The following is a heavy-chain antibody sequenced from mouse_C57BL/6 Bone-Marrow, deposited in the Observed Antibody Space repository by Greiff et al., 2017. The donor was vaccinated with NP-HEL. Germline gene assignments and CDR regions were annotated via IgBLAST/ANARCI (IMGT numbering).Heavy chain of an antibody. V-gene: IGHV5-12*01. J-gene: IGHJ3*01. CDR1: GFTFSDYY. Sequence: EVKLMESGGGLVQPGGSLKLSCAASGFTFSDYYMYWVRQTPEKRLEWVAYISNGGGSTYYPDTVKGRFTISRDNAKNTLYLQMSRLKSEDTAMYYCARRNYDYGFAYWGQGTLVTVSA. D-gene: IGHD2-4*01. CDR3: ARRNYDYGFAY. CDR2: ISNGGGST.